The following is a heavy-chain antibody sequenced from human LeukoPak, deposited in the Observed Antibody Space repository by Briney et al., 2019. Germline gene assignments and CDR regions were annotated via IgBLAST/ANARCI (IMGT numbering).Heavy chain of an antibody. D-gene: IGHD1-26*01. CDR2: AYYSGSP. J-gene: IGHJ6*02. Sequence: PSETLSLTCTVSGGSISSGTYFWGWIRQPPGKGLEWIATAYYSGSPYYNPSLKSRVTISVDTSKNQLSLKVSSVTAADTAVYFCARPPAVSGSSFYGMDVWGQGTTITVSS. V-gene: IGHV4-39*01. CDR3: ARPPAVSGSSFYGMDV. CDR1: GGSISSGTYF.